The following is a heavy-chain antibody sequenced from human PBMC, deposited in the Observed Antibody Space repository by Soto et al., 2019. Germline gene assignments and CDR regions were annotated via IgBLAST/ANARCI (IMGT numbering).Heavy chain of an antibody. J-gene: IGHJ4*02. CDR1: GYGFTTYG. D-gene: IGHD3-16*01. CDR2: ISAHNGNT. V-gene: IGHV1-18*01. CDR3: GGGGEGDY. Sequence: QVHLVQSGAEVKKPGASVKVSCKGSGYGFTTYGITWVRQAPGQGLEWMAWISAHNGNTNYAQKLQGRVTVTRDTSTSPAYMEVRGLRSDGTAVYFWGGGGEGDYWGQGALVTGPS.